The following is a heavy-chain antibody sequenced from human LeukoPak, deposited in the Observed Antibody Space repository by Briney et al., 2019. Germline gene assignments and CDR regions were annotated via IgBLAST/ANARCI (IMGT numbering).Heavy chain of an antibody. J-gene: IGHJ4*02. CDR2: ISAYNGNT. CDR1: GYTFTSYA. V-gene: IGHV1-18*01. D-gene: IGHD6-13*01. CDR3: ARDTSSSWPTYFDY. Sequence: ASVKVSCKASGYTFTSYAISWVRQAPGQGLEWMGWISAYNGNTNYAQKLQGRVTMTTDTSTSTAYMELRSLRSDDTAVYYCARDTSSSWPTYFDYWGQGTLVTVSS.